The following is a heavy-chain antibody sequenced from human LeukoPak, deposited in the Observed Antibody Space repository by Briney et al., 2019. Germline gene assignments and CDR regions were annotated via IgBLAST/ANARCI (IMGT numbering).Heavy chain of an antibody. V-gene: IGHV3-48*01. CDR3: ASGIDY. CDR1: GFTLSSYS. CDR2: IISRSDT. J-gene: IGHJ4*02. Sequence: PGGSLRLSCAASGFTLSSYSMKGVGEARGKGREWGAHIISRSDTYYPDSVKGRFNISRDNDKKLLFLQKNSLNAEDTAVYYCASGIDYCGQGTLLTVPS.